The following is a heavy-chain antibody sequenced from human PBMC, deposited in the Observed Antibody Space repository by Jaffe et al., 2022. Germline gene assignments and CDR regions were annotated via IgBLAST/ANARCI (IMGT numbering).Heavy chain of an antibody. CDR1: GFTFDDYA. Sequence: EVQLVESGGGLVQPGRSLRLSCAASGFTFDDYAMHWVRQAPGKGLEWVSGISWNSGSIGYADSVKGRFTISRDNAKNSLYLQMNSLRAEDTALYYCAKDIGYQLKVFVWGQGTLVTVSS. V-gene: IGHV3-9*01. J-gene: IGHJ4*02. D-gene: IGHD2-2*01. CDR2: ISWNSGSI. CDR3: AKDIGYQLKVFV.